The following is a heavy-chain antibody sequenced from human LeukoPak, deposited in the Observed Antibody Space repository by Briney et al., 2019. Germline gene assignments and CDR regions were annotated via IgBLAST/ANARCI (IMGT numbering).Heavy chain of an antibody. D-gene: IGHD4-17*01. Sequence: GGSLRLSCAASGFTFSSYAMHWVRQAPGKGLEWVAVISYDGSNKYYADSVKGRFTISRDNSKNTLYLQMNSLRAEDTAVYYCARSGDHGDYWGQGTLVTVSS. J-gene: IGHJ4*02. V-gene: IGHV3-30-3*01. CDR3: ARSGDHGDY. CDR2: ISYDGSNK. CDR1: GFTFSSYA.